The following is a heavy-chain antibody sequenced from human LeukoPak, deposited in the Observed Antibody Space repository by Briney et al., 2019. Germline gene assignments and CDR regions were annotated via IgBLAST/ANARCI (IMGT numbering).Heavy chain of an antibody. CDR2: IYHSGST. Sequence: KPSETLSLTCTVSGGSISSGRYYWGWIRQPPGKGLEWIGEIYHSGSTNYSPSLKSRVTISVDKSKNQFSLKVASVTAADTAVYYCARVSSGSYYFDSWGQGTLVTVSS. CDR1: GGSISSGRYY. V-gene: IGHV4-39*07. D-gene: IGHD1-26*01. CDR3: ARVSSGSYYFDS. J-gene: IGHJ4*02.